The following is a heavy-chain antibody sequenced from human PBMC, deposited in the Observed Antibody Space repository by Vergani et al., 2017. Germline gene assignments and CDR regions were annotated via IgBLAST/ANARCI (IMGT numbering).Heavy chain of an antibody. CDR1: GGSISAGYYF. V-gene: IGHV4-61*02. Sequence: QVQLQASGPGRVKPSQTLSLTCTMSGGSISAGYYFWSWIRQPAGKGLEWLGHISASGNASHSPSLKTRVSMSVDTSKNQFSLTMTSVTAADTAIYFCARRSGGYSSGCKVHPLRTAFDVWGHGTVVTVSS. CDR3: ARRSGGYSSGCKVHPLRTAFDV. CDR2: ISASGNA. D-gene: IGHD2/OR15-2a*01. J-gene: IGHJ3*01.